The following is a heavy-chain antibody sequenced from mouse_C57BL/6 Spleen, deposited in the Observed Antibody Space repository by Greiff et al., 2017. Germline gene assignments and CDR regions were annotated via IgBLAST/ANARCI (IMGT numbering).Heavy chain of an antibody. CDR3: ASSYYSTFAY. J-gene: IGHJ3*01. CDR1: GFTFSDYG. CDR2: ISSGSSTI. Sequence: EVQRVESGGGLVKPGGSLKLSCAASGFTFSDYGMHWVRQAPEKGLEWVAYISSGSSTIYYADTVKGRFTISRDNAKNTLFLQMTSLRSEDTAMYYCASSYYSTFAYWGQGTLVTVSA. D-gene: IGHD1-1*01. V-gene: IGHV5-17*01.